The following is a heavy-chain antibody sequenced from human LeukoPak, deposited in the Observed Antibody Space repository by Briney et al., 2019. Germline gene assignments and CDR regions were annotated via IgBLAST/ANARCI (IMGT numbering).Heavy chain of an antibody. J-gene: IGHJ6*02. V-gene: IGHV1-8*03. CDR3: ASYGSPAFGMDV. CDR2: MNPNSGNT. D-gene: IGHD3-10*01. Sequence: ASVKVSCKASGYTFTSYDINWVRQATGQGLEWMGWMNPNSGNTGYAQKFQGRVTITRNTSISTAYMELSSLRSEDTAVYYCASYGSPAFGMDVWGQGTTVTVSS. CDR1: GYTFTSYD.